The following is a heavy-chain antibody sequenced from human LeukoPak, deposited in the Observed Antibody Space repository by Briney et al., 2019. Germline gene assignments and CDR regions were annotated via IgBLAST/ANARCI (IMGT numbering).Heavy chain of an antibody. D-gene: IGHD3-16*02. Sequence: GGSLRLSCAASGFTLSTYSMNWVRQAPGKGLEWISYINSDTYSNTIHYADTVKGRFTISRDNAKSSLYLQMNSLRAEDTAVYYCAKDHLSRNDYVWGSYRFSSYYFDYWGQGTLVTVSS. CDR1: GFTLSTYS. CDR2: INSDTYSNTI. V-gene: IGHV3-48*01. CDR3: AKDHLSRNDYVWGSYRFSSYYFDY. J-gene: IGHJ4*02.